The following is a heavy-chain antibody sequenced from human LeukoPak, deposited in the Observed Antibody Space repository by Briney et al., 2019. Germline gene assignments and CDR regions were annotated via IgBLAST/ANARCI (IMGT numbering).Heavy chain of an antibody. D-gene: IGHD6-6*01. CDR1: GGSFSGYY. V-gene: IGHV4-34*01. CDR3: ARDHRSSSTGFDY. CDR2: INHSGST. J-gene: IGHJ4*02. Sequence: SETPSLTCAVYGGSFSGYYWSWIRQPPGKGLEWIGEINHSGSTNYNPSLKSRVTISVDTSKNQFSLKLSSVTAADTAVYYCARDHRSSSTGFDYWGQGTLVTVSS.